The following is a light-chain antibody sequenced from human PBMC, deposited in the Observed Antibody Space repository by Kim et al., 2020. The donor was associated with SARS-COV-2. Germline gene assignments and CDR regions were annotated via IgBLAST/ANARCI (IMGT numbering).Light chain of an antibody. CDR2: DVS. J-gene: IGLJ3*02. V-gene: IGLV2-14*03. CDR1: SSDVGAYSY. CDR3: CSYTTSSTLP. Sequence: QSALTQPAYVSGSPGQSITISCTGTSSDVGAYSYVSWYQKHPGKAPKVIIYDVSDRPSGVSDRFSGSKSGNTASLTISGLQADDEADYYCCSYTTSSTLPFGEGTKLTVL.